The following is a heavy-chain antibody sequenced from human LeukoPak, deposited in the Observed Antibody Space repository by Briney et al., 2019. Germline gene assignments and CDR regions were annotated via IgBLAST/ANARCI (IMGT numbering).Heavy chain of an antibody. V-gene: IGHV1-58*02. CDR3: AAIVSRGXSSSSXDY. CDR2: IVVGSGNT. Sequence: SVKVSCKASGFTFTSSAMQWVRQARGQRLEWIGWIVVGSGNTNYAQKFQERVTITRDMSTSTAYMELSSLRSEDTAVYYCAAIVSRGXSSSSXDYWGQXTLVXVSS. D-gene: IGHD6-6*01. J-gene: IGHJ4*02. CDR1: GFTFTSSA.